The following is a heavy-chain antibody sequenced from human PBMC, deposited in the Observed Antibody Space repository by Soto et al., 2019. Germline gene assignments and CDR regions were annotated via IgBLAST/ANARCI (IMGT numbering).Heavy chain of an antibody. CDR1: GGSISSYY. V-gene: IGHV4-59*08. Sequence: LSLTCTVSGGSISSYYWSWIRQPPGKGLEWIGYIYYSGSTNYNPSLKSRVTISVDTSKNQFSLKLSSVTAADTAVYYCATCLVLGNYYYYGMDVWGKGTTVTVSS. CDR3: ATCLVLGNYYYYGMDV. CDR2: IYYSGST. J-gene: IGHJ6*04. D-gene: IGHD6-19*01.